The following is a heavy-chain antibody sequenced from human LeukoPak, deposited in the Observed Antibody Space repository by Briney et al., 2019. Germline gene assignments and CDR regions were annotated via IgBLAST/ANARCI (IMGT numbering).Heavy chain of an antibody. CDR2: INPNSGGT. Sequence: ASVKVSCKASGYTFTGYYMHWVRQAPGQGLEWMGWINPNSGGTNYAQKFQGRVTMTRDTSISSVYMELSRLRSDDTAVYYCAKDRAVATIGGIDYWGQGTLVTVSS. CDR3: AKDRAVATIGGIDY. D-gene: IGHD5-12*01. J-gene: IGHJ4*02. CDR1: GYTFTGYY. V-gene: IGHV1-2*02.